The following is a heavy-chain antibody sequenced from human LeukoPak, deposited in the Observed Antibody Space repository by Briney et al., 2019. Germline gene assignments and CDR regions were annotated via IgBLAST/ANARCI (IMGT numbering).Heavy chain of an antibody. V-gene: IGHV1-46*01. J-gene: IGHJ4*02. CDR1: GYTFTSYY. Sequence: ASVKVSCKASGYTFTSYYMHWVRQAPGQGLEWMGIINPSGGSTSYAQKFQGRVTMTRDTSTSTVYMELSSLRSEDTAVYYCARGAPNDDGDYTWGYFDYWGQGTLVTVSS. D-gene: IGHD4-17*01. CDR3: ARGAPNDDGDYTWGYFDY. CDR2: INPSGGST.